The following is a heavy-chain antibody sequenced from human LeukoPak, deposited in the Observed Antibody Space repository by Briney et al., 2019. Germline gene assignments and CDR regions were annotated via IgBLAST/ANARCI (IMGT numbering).Heavy chain of an antibody. V-gene: IGHV3-48*03. CDR3: ARDQDYYGSGSYSY. Sequence: GGSLRLSCAASGFTFSSYEMNWVRQAPGKGLEWVSYISSSGSTIYYADSVKGRLTISRDNAKNSLYLQMNSLRVEDTAVYYCARDQDYYGSGSYSYWGQGTLVTVSS. J-gene: IGHJ4*02. D-gene: IGHD3-10*01. CDR1: GFTFSSYE. CDR2: ISSSGSTI.